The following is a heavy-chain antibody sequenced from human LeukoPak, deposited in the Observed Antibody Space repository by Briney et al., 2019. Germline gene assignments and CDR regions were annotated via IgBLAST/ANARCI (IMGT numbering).Heavy chain of an antibody. V-gene: IGHV1-8*02. CDR2: TNPSSRNR. Sequence: GASVKVSCKASVYTFTDYKINWVRPASGQGLEWMGWTNPSSRNRAYAPKFEGRVTMTTDTSTSKAYMDLRGLTSEDTAVYYCARRPSRSDTYFDLWGQGTLVTVSS. CDR3: ARRPSRSDTYFDL. CDR1: VYTFTDYK. D-gene: IGHD5-18*01. J-gene: IGHJ4*02.